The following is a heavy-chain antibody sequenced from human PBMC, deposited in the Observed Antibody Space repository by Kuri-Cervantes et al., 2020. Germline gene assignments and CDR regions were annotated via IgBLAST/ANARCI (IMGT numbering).Heavy chain of an antibody. Sequence: VKVSCKASGGTFGRNAINWVRQAPGQGLEWMGQISPMFSRTIYAQNFQGRVTITTDESTSTAYMELSSLRSEDTAVYYCARDLGGYGVYAGYDYWGQGTLVTVSS. CDR2: ISPMFSRT. J-gene: IGHJ4*02. D-gene: IGHD5/OR15-5a*01. V-gene: IGHV1-69*13. CDR3: ARDLGGYGVYAGYDY. CDR1: GGTFGRNA.